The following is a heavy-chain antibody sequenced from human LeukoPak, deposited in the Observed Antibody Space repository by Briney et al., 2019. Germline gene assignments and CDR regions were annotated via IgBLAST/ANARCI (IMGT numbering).Heavy chain of an antibody. CDR3: ASSAIVGATTSSNDY. Sequence: SETLSLTCAVYGGSFSGYYWSWIRQPPGKGLEWIGEINYSGSTNYNPSLRSRVTISVDTSKNQFSLKLSSVTAADTAVYYCASSAIVGATTSSNDYWGQGTLVTVSS. D-gene: IGHD1-26*01. V-gene: IGHV4-34*01. CDR2: INYSGST. J-gene: IGHJ4*02. CDR1: GGSFSGYY.